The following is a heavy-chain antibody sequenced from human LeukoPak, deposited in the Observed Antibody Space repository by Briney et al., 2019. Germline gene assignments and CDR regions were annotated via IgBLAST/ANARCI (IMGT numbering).Heavy chain of an antibody. CDR1: GFTFSSYS. J-gene: IGHJ4*02. D-gene: IGHD2-2*03. CDR2: ISSSSSYI. CDR3: ARGLDIVVVVPSASFGH. V-gene: IGHV3-21*01. Sequence: GGSLRLSCAASGFTFSSYSMNWVRQAPGKGLEWVSSISSSSSYIYYADSVKGRFTISRDNAKNSLYLQMNSLRAEDTAVYYCARGLDIVVVVPSASFGHWGQGTLVTVSS.